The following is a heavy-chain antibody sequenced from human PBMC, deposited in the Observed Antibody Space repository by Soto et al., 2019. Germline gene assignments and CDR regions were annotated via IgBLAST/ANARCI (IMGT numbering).Heavy chain of an antibody. V-gene: IGHV1-69*06. Sequence: SCKASGGTFSSYAISWVRQAPGQGLEWMGGIIPIFGTANYAQKFQGRVTITADKSTSTAYMELSSLRSEDTAVYYCARAKQDYYDSSGYFNWLDPWGQGTLVTVSS. CDR2: IIPIFGTA. CDR3: ARAKQDYYDSSGYFNWLDP. CDR1: GGTFSSYA. D-gene: IGHD3-22*01. J-gene: IGHJ5*02.